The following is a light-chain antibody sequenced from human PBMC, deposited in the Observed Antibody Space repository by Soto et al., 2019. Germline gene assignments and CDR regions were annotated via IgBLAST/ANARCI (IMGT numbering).Light chain of an antibody. CDR2: AAS. V-gene: IGKV1-39*01. Sequence: DIQMAQSPPSLSASVVDTITITFRASQTISTYLDWYQVTPGKAPKILIYAASTLQDGVPSRFSGSGSGTYFTLTINSLQPEDSATYYCQQNYNLPPWTFGQGTKVDIK. CDR3: QQNYNLPPWT. J-gene: IGKJ1*01. CDR1: QTISTY.